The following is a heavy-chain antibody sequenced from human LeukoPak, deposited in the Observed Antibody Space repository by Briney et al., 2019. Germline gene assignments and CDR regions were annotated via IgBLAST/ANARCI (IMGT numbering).Heavy chain of an antibody. Sequence: GRSLRLSCAASGFTFDDYAMHWVRQAPGKGLEWVSGISWNSGSIGYADSVEGRFTISRDNAKNSLYLQMNSLRAEDTALYYCAKDMTSSSQNGAFDIWGQGTMVTVSS. V-gene: IGHV3-9*01. J-gene: IGHJ3*02. CDR2: ISWNSGSI. CDR3: AKDMTSSSQNGAFDI. CDR1: GFTFDDYA. D-gene: IGHD6-13*01.